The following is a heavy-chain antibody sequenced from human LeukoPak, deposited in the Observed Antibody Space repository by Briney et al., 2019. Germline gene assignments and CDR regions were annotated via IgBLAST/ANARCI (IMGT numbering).Heavy chain of an antibody. CDR3: ARGYGDFWSGYYEAWFDP. Sequence: SETLSLTCTVSGGSISSYYWSWIRQPPGKGLEWIGYIYYSGSTNYNPSLKSRVTISVDTSKNQFSLKLSSVTAADTAVYYCARGYGDFWSGYYEAWFDPWGQGTLVTVSS. CDR1: GGSISSYY. D-gene: IGHD3-3*01. V-gene: IGHV4-59*08. CDR2: IYYSGST. J-gene: IGHJ5*02.